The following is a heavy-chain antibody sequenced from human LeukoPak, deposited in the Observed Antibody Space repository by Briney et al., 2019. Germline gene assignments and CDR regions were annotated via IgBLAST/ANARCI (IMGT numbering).Heavy chain of an antibody. CDR2: INPNSGGT. CDR1: GYTFTGYY. J-gene: IGHJ4*02. CDR3: ARGGWGRFLEPYYFDY. Sequence: ASVKVSCKASGYTFTGYYMHWVRQAPGQGLEWMGWINPNSGGTNYAQKFQGRVTMTRDSSISTAYMELSRLGSDDTAVYYCARGGWGRFLEPYYFDYWGQGALVTVSS. D-gene: IGHD3-3*01. V-gene: IGHV1-2*02.